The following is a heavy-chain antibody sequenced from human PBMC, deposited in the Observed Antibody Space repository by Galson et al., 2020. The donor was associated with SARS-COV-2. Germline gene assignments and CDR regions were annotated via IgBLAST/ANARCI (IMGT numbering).Heavy chain of an antibody. Sequence: HGESLKISCKGSGYSFTSYWISWVRQMPGKGLEWMGRIDPSDSYTNYSPSFQGHDTISADKSISTAYLQWSSLKASDTAMYYCARHESYCSGGSGYFFFDYWGQGTLGTVSS. CDR1: GYSFTSYW. CDR3: ARHESYCSGGSGYFFFDY. D-gene: IGHD2-15*01. V-gene: IGHV5-10-1*01. J-gene: IGHJ4*02. CDR2: IDPSDSYT.